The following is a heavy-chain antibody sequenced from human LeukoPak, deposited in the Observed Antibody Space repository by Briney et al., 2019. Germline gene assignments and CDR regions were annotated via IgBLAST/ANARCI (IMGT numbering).Heavy chain of an antibody. J-gene: IGHJ4*02. V-gene: IGHV5-51*01. CDR3: ARQGQWLAPFDY. CDR2: INPADSDV. Sequence: GESLKISCRGSGYSFATCWIGWVRQMPGKGLEWMGIINPADSDVRYSPSFQGQVTISADKSISTAYLQWGSLKASDTAMYYCARQGQWLAPFDYWGQGTLVTVSS. CDR1: GYSFATCW. D-gene: IGHD6-19*01.